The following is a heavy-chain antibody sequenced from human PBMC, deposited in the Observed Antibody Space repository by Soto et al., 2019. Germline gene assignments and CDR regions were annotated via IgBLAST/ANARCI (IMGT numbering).Heavy chain of an antibody. CDR1: GFTLSSND. D-gene: IGHD2-8*02. J-gene: IGHJ4*02. CDR3: AKATSATCTGSICYCFGY. Sequence: PGGSMRLSCVASGFTLSSNDMSWVRQAPGQRLEWVGTSSGGRDTTRHADSGKGRLTVSRDSSKTPPSLQINSQIPEHTALYYCAKATSATCTGSICYCFGYWGQGTLVTVSS. CDR2: SSGGRDTT. V-gene: IGHV3-23*01.